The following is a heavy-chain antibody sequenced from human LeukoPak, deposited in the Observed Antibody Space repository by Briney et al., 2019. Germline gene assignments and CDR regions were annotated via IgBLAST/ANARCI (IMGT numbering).Heavy chain of an antibody. V-gene: IGHV4-31*03. CDR2: IYYSGST. CDR1: GGSISSGGYY. J-gene: IGHJ4*02. Sequence: SETLSLTCTVSGGSISSGGYYWSWIRQHPGKGLEWIGYIYYSGSTYYNPSLKSRVTISVDTSKNQFSLKLSSVTAADTAVYYCARTSIAAHTDYWGQGTLVTASS. CDR3: ARTSIAAHTDY. D-gene: IGHD6-6*01.